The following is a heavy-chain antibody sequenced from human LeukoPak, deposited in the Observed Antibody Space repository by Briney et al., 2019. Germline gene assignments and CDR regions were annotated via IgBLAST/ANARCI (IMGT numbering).Heavy chain of an antibody. Sequence: PGGSLRLSCAASGFTFSSYSMNWVRQAPGKGLEWVSSISSSSSYIYYADSVKGRFTISRDNAKNSLYLQMNSLRAEDTAVYYCARELTIFGVVMRGFDYWGQGTLVTVSS. CDR2: ISSSSSYI. J-gene: IGHJ4*02. D-gene: IGHD3-3*01. CDR1: GFTFSSYS. CDR3: ARELTIFGVVMRGFDY. V-gene: IGHV3-21*01.